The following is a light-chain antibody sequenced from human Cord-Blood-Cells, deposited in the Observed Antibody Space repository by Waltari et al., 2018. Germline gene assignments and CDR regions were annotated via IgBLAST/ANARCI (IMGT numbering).Light chain of an antibody. CDR3: QSADSSGTYVV. Sequence: SYELTQPPSVSVSPGQTARITCSGDALPKQYAYWYQQKPGQAPVLLIYKDSERPSGIPERFSGSISGTTVTLTISGVQAEDEADYYCQSADSSGTYVVFGGGTKLTVL. CDR2: KDS. CDR1: ALPKQY. V-gene: IGLV3-25*03. J-gene: IGLJ2*01.